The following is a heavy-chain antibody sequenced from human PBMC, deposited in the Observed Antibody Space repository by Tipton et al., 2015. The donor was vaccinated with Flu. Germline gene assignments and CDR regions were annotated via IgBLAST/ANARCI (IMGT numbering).Heavy chain of an antibody. CDR2: IHRSGST. Sequence: LRLSCAVSGDYISSDYFWDWIRQPPGQGLEWLATIHRSGSTRYNPSLKSRVTISVDTSKNQFSLEMRSVTAADMAVYYCARRDFSNYVSDPKNWIDRWGQGTLITVSS. CDR3: ARRDFSNYVSDPKNWIDR. J-gene: IGHJ5*02. D-gene: IGHD4-11*01. CDR1: GDYISSDYF. V-gene: IGHV4-38-2*01.